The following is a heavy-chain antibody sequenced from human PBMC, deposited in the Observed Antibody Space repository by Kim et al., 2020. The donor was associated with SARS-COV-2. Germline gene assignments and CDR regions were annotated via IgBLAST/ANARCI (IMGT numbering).Heavy chain of an antibody. J-gene: IGHJ4*02. Sequence: KGRFTISRDNSKNTLYLQMNSLRAEDTAVYYCAKGMITFGGVIVPYFDYWGQGTLVTVSS. V-gene: IGHV3-23*01. D-gene: IGHD3-16*02. CDR3: AKGMITFGGVIVPYFDY.